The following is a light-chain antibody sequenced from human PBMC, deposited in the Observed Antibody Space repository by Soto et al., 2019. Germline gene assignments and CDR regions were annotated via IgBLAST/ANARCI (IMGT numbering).Light chain of an antibody. Sequence: AIRMTQSPSSLSASTGDRVTITCRASQGISSYLAWYQQKPGKAPKLLIYAASTLQSGVPSRFSGSGSGTDFTLTISRLQSEDFATYCCQQYYSYLSFTFGPGTKVDIK. CDR2: AAS. CDR3: QQYYSYLSFT. V-gene: IGKV1-8*01. J-gene: IGKJ3*01. CDR1: QGISSY.